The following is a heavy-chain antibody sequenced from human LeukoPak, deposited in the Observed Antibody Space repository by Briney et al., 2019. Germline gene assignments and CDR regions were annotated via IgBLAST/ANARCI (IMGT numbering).Heavy chain of an antibody. CDR3: ARDLYSYGPFNWFDP. D-gene: IGHD5-18*01. CDR1: GFTFSSYG. CDR2: ISYDGSNK. Sequence: GGSLRLSCAASGFTFSSYGMHWVRQAPGKGLEWVAVISYDGSNKYYADSVKGRFTISRDNSKNTLYLQMNSLRAEDTAVYYCARDLYSYGPFNWFDPWGQGTLVTVSS. V-gene: IGHV3-30*03. J-gene: IGHJ5*02.